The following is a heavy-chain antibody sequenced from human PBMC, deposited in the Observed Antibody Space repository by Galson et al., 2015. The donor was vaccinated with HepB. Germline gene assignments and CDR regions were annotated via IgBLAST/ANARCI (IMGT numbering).Heavy chain of an antibody. Sequence: SLRLSCAASGFTFSNYAMSWVRRPPGKGLEWVSIINGRGDSIYYADSVKGRFTISRDNSKSTLWLQMNSLRAEDTAVYYCGRYYDSSGSQTVIWGQGTLVTVSS. CDR1: GFTFSNYA. D-gene: IGHD3-22*01. J-gene: IGHJ4*02. CDR3: GRYYDSSGSQTVI. V-gene: IGHV3-23*01. CDR2: INGRGDSI.